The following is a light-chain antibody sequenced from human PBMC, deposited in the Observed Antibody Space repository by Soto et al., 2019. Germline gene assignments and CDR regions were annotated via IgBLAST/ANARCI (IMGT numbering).Light chain of an antibody. CDR2: DAS. CDR1: QTISSW. J-gene: IGKJ2*01. CDR3: QQYNNYPYT. V-gene: IGKV1-5*01. Sequence: DIQMTQSPSTLSASVGDRVTITCRASQTISSWLAWYQRKPGKAPKLLIYDASTLESGVPSRFSGSGSGTDFTLTISSLQPDDFATYYCQQYNNYPYTFGQGTKLEIK.